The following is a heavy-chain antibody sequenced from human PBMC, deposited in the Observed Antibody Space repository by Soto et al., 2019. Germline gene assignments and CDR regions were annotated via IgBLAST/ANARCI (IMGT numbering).Heavy chain of an antibody. CDR2: ISGSGGST. D-gene: IGHD3-3*01. CDR3: AKGAYRFLEWLPLDY. J-gene: IGHJ4*02. Sequence: PGGSLRLSCAASGFTFSSYAMSWVRQAPGKGLEWVSAISGSGGSTYYADSVKGRFTISRDNSKNTLYLQVNSLRAEDTAVYYCAKGAYRFLEWLPLDYWGQGTLVTVSS. CDR1: GFTFSSYA. V-gene: IGHV3-23*01.